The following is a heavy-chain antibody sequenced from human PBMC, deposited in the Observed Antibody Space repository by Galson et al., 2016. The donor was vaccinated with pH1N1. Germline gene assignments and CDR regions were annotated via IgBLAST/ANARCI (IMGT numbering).Heavy chain of an antibody. Sequence: SLRLSCAASGFTFHDYTMHWVRQTPGKGLEWVSLVSWDGGSTYYADYVKGRFTVPRDNSKNSLYLQMNSLRSEDTALYYCAKEIQRGSYGMDVWGRGTTVTVSS. CDR1: GFTFHDYT. V-gene: IGHV3-43*01. CDR2: VSWDGGST. D-gene: IGHD3-16*01. CDR3: AKEIQRGSYGMDV. J-gene: IGHJ6*02.